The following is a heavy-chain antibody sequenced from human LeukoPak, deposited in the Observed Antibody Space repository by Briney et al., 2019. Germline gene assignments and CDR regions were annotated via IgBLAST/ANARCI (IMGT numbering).Heavy chain of an antibody. V-gene: IGHV3-64*01. Sequence: GGSLRLSCAVSGFTFSHYEMNWVRQAPGKGLECVSAISPSGDNTYYSNSVKGRFSISRDNTKNTLYLQMDSLSAEDMGVYYCAREYRGGNDYWGQGTLVTVSS. CDR1: GFTFSHYE. J-gene: IGHJ4*02. CDR2: ISPSGDNT. D-gene: IGHD4-23*01. CDR3: AREYRGGNDY.